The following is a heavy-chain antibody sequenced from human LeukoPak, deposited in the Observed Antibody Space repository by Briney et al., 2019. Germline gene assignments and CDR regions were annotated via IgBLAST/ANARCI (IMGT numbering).Heavy chain of an antibody. CDR3: AKARAGYSGSYFDY. CDR1: GFTFSSYG. V-gene: IGHV3-23*01. D-gene: IGHD1-26*01. Sequence: GGTLRLSCAASGFTFSSYGMSWVRQAPGKVLEWVSAISGSGGSTYYADSVKGRFTISRDNSKNTLYLQMNSLRAEDTAVYYCAKARAGYSGSYFDYWGQGTLVTVSS. J-gene: IGHJ4*02. CDR2: ISGSGGST.